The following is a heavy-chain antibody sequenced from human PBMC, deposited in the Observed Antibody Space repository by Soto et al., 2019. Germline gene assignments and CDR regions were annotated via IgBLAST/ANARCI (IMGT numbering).Heavy chain of an antibody. V-gene: IGHV1-2*02. CDR3: ARGGVVITKGGDYYYGMYX. CDR2: INPNSGGT. CDR1: GYTFTGYY. D-gene: IGHD3-22*01. Sequence: SVKVSCKASGYTFTGYYMHWVRQAPGQGLEWMGFINPNSGGTNYAQKFQGRVTMTRDTSISTAYMELSRLRSYDTAVYYCARGGVVITKGGDYYYGMYXWGQGTTFTVS. J-gene: IGHJ6*02.